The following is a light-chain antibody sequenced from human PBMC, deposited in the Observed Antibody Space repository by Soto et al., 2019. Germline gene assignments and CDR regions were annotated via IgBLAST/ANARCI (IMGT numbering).Light chain of an antibody. V-gene: IGLV2-11*01. Sequence: QSALTQPRSVSGSPGQSVTISCTGTSSDVGGYNYVSWYQQHPGKAPILMIYDVTKRPSGVPDRFSGSKSGNTASLTISGLQAEDEADYYCCSYAGTYTFEVFGTGTKLTVL. CDR2: DVT. CDR1: SSDVGGYNY. CDR3: CSYAGTYTFEV. J-gene: IGLJ1*01.